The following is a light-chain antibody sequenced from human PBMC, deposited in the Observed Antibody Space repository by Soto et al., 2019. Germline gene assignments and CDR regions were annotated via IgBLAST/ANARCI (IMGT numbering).Light chain of an antibody. CDR2: AAS. V-gene: IGKV1-27*01. Sequence: DIQMTQYPSSLSASVGDRVTITCRASQGISNYLAWYQQKPGTAPKLLIYAASALQSGVPSRFGGSGSGTDLTLTINSLQPEDVATYYCQKYNSASLTFGGGTKVEIK. CDR1: QGISNY. J-gene: IGKJ4*01. CDR3: QKYNSASLT.